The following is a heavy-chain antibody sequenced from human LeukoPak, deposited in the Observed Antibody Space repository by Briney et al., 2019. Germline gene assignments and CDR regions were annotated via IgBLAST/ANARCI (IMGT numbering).Heavy chain of an antibody. Sequence: GGSLRLSCAASGFTFSTYGIHWVRQAPGKGLEWVAVITPDATNKYYADSVKGRFAVSRDNSKNTLSLQMNSLRAEDTAVYYFAKDFSDGDYGPPYDAFDIWGQGKMVTVSS. CDR3: AKDFSDGDYGPPYDAFDI. J-gene: IGHJ3*02. D-gene: IGHD4/OR15-4a*01. V-gene: IGHV3-30*18. CDR1: GFTFSTYG. CDR2: ITPDATNK.